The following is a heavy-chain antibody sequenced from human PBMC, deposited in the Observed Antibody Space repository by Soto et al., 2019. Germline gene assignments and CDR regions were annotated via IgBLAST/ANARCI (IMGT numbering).Heavy chain of an antibody. CDR3: ASHYRRRGWEWATEPLFDY. CDR1: GGSISSGDYS. CDR2: IYYGGST. D-gene: IGHD6-19*01. J-gene: IGHJ4*02. V-gene: IGHV4-30-2*01. Sequence: SETLSLTCAVSGGSISSGDYSWNWIRQPPGKGLEWIGYIYYGGSTYYNPSLKSRVTMSVDRSKNQFSLKLKSVTAADTAVYYCASHYRRRGWEWATEPLFDYWGQGTLVTVSS.